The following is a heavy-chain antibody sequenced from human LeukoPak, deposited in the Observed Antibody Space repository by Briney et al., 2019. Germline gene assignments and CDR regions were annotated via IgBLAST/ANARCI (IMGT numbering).Heavy chain of an antibody. CDR1: GGSFSGYQ. Sequence: PSETLSLICAVYGGSFSGYQWSWVRQPPGKGLEWIGEINHSGTSKYNSSLKSRVTISLDTSKNQFSLKLNSVTAADTAVYYCARRPDGFDIWGQGTVVTVSS. CDR3: ARRPDGFDI. CDR2: INHSGTS. V-gene: IGHV4-34*01. J-gene: IGHJ3*02.